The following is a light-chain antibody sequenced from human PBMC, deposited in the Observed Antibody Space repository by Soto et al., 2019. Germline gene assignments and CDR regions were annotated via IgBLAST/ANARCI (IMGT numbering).Light chain of an antibody. CDR1: SSNIGNNY. Sequence: QSVLTQPPSVSAAPGQKVTISCSGSSSNIGNNYVSWYQQLPGTAPKLPIYDNNKRPSGIPDRFSGSKSGTSATLGITGLQTGDEADYYCGTWDSSLSAGGVFGTGTQLTVL. CDR3: GTWDSSLSAGGV. CDR2: DNN. J-gene: IGLJ1*01. V-gene: IGLV1-51*01.